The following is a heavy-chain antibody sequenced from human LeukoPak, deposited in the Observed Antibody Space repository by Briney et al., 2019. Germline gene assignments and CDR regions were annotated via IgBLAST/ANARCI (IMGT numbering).Heavy chain of an antibody. CDR3: ARHAQVRITRSWFDP. CDR2: IYTSGST. D-gene: IGHD1-14*01. V-gene: IGHV4-4*09. J-gene: IGHJ5*02. CDR1: GGSISSYY. Sequence: SETLSLTCTVSGGSISSYYWSWIRQPPGKGLEWIGYIYTSGSTNCNPSLKSRVTISVDTSKNQFSLKLSSVTAADTAVYYCARHAQVRITRSWFDPWGQGTLVTVSS.